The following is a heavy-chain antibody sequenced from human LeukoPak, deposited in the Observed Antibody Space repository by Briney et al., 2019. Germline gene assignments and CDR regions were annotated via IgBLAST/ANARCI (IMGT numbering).Heavy chain of an antibody. J-gene: IGHJ4*02. CDR2: INHSGST. Sequence: SETLSLTCTVSGGSISSYYWSWIRQPPGKGLEWIGEINHSGSTNYNPSFKSRVTISVDTSKNQFSLKLSSVTAADTAVYYCARHSYIVVVPAAYYYFDYWGQGTLVTVSS. CDR3: ARHSYIVVVPAAYYYFDY. V-gene: IGHV4-34*01. D-gene: IGHD2-2*01. CDR1: GGSISSYY.